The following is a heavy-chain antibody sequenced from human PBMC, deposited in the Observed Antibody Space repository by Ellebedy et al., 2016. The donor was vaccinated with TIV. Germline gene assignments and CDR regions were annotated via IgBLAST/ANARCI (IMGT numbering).Heavy chain of an antibody. CDR1: GGSFSGYY. V-gene: IGHV4-59*12. CDR3: AILGLGDITDSSDVDY. Sequence: SQTLSLTXAVYGGSFSGYYWSWIRQPPGKGLEWIGYIYYSGSTNYNPSLKSRVTISVDTSKNQFSLKLSSVTAADTAVYYCAILGLGDITDSSDVDYWGQGTLVTVSS. J-gene: IGHJ4*02. D-gene: IGHD6-25*01. CDR2: IYYSGST.